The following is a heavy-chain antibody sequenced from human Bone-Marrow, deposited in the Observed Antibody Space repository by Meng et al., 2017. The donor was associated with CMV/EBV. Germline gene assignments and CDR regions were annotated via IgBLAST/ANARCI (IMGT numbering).Heavy chain of an antibody. J-gene: IGHJ4*02. V-gene: IGHV3-23*01. CDR1: GFIFSSYD. D-gene: IGHD2-2*01. CDR2: ISGGGVTT. CDR3: ARGRRYCSSISCQTYVDY. Sequence: GESLNSCAGSGFIFSSYDMSWVRQAPGKGLEWVSTISGGGVTTSYGDSVKGRFTISRDNSKNTLYLQMNSLRAEDTAIYSCARGRRYCSSISCQTYVDYWGQGTLVTVSS.